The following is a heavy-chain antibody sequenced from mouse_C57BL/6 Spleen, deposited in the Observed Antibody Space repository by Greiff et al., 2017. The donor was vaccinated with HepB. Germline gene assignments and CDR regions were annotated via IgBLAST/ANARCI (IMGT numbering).Heavy chain of an antibody. CDR3: TRDTSGSSSYWYFDV. J-gene: IGHJ1*03. CDR2: ISSGGDYI. V-gene: IGHV5-9-1*02. Sequence: EVKVVESGEGLVKPGGSLKLSCAASGFTFSSYAMSWVRQTPEKRLEWVAYISSGGDYIYYADTVKGRFTISRDNARNTLYLQMSSLKSEDTAMYSLTRDTSGSSSYWYFDVWGTGTTVTVSS. CDR1: GFTFSSYA. D-gene: IGHD1-1*01.